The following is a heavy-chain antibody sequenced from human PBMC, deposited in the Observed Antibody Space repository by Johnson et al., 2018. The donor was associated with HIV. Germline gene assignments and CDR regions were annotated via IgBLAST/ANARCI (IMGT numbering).Heavy chain of an antibody. CDR3: ARVRDGRENAFNI. CDR2: ISYDGSNK. CDR1: GFTFRSYA. V-gene: IGHV3-30*04. J-gene: IGHJ3*02. Sequence: QVQLVESGGGVVQPGRSLSLSCAASGFTFRSYAMHWVRQAPGKGLEWVAVISYDGSNKFYADSVKGRFTVSRDNSKNTVSLQMNSPRVEDTAVYYCARVRDGRENAFNIWGQGTMVTVSS. D-gene: IGHD1-26*01.